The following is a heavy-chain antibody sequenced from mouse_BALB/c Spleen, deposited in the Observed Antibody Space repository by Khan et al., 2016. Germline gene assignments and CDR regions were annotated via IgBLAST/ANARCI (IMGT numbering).Heavy chain of an antibody. V-gene: IGHV3-2*02. D-gene: IGHD2-14*01. CDR2: ISYSGST. J-gene: IGHJ4*01. Sequence: VQLQQSGPGLVKPSQSLSLTCTVTGYSITSDYAWNWIRQFPGNKLEWMGYISYSGSTNYNPSLKSRISITRDTSKNQFFLQLNSVTTEDTATXYCARRYYRYDDALDYWGQGTSVTVSS. CDR3: ARRYYRYDDALDY. CDR1: GYSITSDYA.